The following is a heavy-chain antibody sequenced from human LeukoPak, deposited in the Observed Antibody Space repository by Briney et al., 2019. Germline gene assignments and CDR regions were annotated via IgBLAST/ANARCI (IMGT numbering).Heavy chain of an antibody. V-gene: IGHV3-74*01. CDR3: ARGGLTSEFDY. D-gene: IGHD3-16*01. CDR2: INSDGSGT. J-gene: IGHJ4*02. Sequence: PGGSLRLSCAASTLTFSDYWMHWVRQAPGKGLVWVSRINSDGSGTIYADSVKGRFTISRDNAKSTLYLQMNSLRAEDTAIYYCARGGLTSEFDYWGQGTLVTVSS. CDR1: TLTFSDYW.